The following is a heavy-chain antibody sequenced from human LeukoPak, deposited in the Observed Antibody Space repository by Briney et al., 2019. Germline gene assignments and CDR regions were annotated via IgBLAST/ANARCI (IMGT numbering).Heavy chain of an antibody. Sequence: ASVKLSCKASGYTFTSYGISWVRQAPGQGLEWMGWISAYNGNTNYAQKLQGRFTMTTDTSTSTAYMELKSLRSDDTAVYYCARDSWYYYDSSGPPRFDYWGQGTLVTVSS. V-gene: IGHV1-18*01. CDR3: ARDSWYYYDSSGPPRFDY. CDR2: ISAYNGNT. J-gene: IGHJ4*02. D-gene: IGHD3-22*01. CDR1: GYTFTSYG.